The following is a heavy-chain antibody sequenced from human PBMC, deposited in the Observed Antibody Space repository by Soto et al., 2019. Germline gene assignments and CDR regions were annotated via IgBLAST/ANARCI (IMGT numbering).Heavy chain of an antibody. J-gene: IGHJ4*02. CDR2: IYYTGSS. CDR1: GGSITNANYY. V-gene: IGHV4-30-4*08. CDR3: ARGEDYGEDFDY. Sequence: SETLSLTCTVSGGSITNANYYWSWVRQPPGKGPEWIGNIYYTGSSYSHPSLKSRVTISVDTSKNQFSLKLSSVTAADTAVYYCARGEDYGEDFDYWGQGTLVTV. D-gene: IGHD4-17*01.